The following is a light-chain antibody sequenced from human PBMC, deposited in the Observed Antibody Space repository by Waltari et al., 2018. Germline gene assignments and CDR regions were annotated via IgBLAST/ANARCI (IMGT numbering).Light chain of an antibody. Sequence: IQLTQSPSSLSASVGDRVTITCRAGQDISQSLAWYQQKPGKAPKLLIYAASSLQGGVPSRFSGSGSGTDFALTISSLQPEDSATYYCQQLETYPITFGQGTRLEIK. CDR2: AAS. CDR3: QQLETYPIT. J-gene: IGKJ5*01. CDR1: QDISQS. V-gene: IGKV1-9*01.